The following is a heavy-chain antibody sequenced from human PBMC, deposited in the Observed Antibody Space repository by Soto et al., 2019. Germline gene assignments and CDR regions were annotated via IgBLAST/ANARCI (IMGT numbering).Heavy chain of an antibody. Sequence: PGGSMRLSCAASGLTISSYWMHWVRQAPGKRLVWVSRITSDGSSKGYADSVKGRFTISRDNSKNTLYLQMNSLRAEDTAVYYCASDITHSTTWYPNYYAMDAWCQGTTVTVS. CDR1: GLTISSYW. D-gene: IGHD6-13*01. J-gene: IGHJ6*02. CDR3: ASDITHSTTWYPNYYAMDA. V-gene: IGHV3-74*01. CDR2: ITSDGSSK.